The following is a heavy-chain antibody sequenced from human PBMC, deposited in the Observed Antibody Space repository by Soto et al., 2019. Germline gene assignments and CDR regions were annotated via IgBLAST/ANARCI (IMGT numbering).Heavy chain of an antibody. CDR2: ISFDGSNK. J-gene: IGHJ6*02. CDR1: GFTFSSYG. Sequence: GGSLRLSCAASGFTFSSYGMHWVRQAPGKGLEWVALISFDGSNKYYADSMKGRFTISRDNSKNTPYLQMNSLRADDTAVYYCAKVVGPHYYYSAMDVWGHGTLVTVYS. V-gene: IGHV3-30*18. CDR3: AKVVGPHYYYSAMDV.